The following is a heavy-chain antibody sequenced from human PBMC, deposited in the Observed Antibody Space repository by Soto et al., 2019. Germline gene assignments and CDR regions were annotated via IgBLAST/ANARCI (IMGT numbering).Heavy chain of an antibody. J-gene: IGHJ4*02. CDR2: IIPILGIA. CDR3: ASFPNVYIVATTVDY. Sequence: QVQLVQSGAEVKKPGSSVKVSCKASGGTFSSYTISWVRQAPGQGLEWMGRIIPILGIANYAQKFQGRVTITADKSTSTAYMELSSLRSEDTAVYYCASFPNVYIVATTVDYWGQGTLVTVSS. V-gene: IGHV1-69*02. D-gene: IGHD5-12*01. CDR1: GGTFSSYT.